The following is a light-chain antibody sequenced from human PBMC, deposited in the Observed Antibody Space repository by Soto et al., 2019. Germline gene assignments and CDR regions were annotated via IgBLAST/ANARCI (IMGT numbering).Light chain of an antibody. Sequence: QSALTQPASVSGSPGQSITISCTGTSSDVGGYNYVSWYQQHPGKAPKLIIYEVSNRPSGVSNRFSGSKSGNTASLTISWLQAEDEADYYCSSYASSSPLFGGGTKVTVL. CDR3: SSYASSSPL. CDR1: SSDVGGYNY. V-gene: IGLV2-14*01. J-gene: IGLJ2*01. CDR2: EVS.